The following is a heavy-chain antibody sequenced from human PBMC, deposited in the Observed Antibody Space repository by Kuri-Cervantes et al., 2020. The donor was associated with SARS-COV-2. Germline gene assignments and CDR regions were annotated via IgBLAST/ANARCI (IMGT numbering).Heavy chain of an antibody. J-gene: IGHJ1*01. CDR3: AKGGYCSSTSCYIGGFQH. CDR1: GFTFSSYG. V-gene: IGHV3-30*02. CDR2: IRYDGSNK. Sequence: GGSLRLSCAASGFTFSSYGMHWVRQAPGKGLEWVAFIRYDGSNKYYADSVKGRFTISRDNSKNTLYLQMNSLRAEDTAVYYCAKGGYCSSTSCYIGGFQHWGQGTLVTVSS. D-gene: IGHD2-2*02.